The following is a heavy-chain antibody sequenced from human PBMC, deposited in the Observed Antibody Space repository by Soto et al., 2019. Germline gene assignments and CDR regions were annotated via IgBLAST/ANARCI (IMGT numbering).Heavy chain of an antibody. CDR1: GFTFDDYA. CDR2: ISWNSGSI. Sequence: EVQLVESGGGLVQPGRSLRLSCAASGFTFDDYAMHWVRQAPGKGLEWVSGISWNSGSIGYADSVKGRFTISRDNAKNSLYLQMNSLRAEDTALYYCAKAPLRQLVPYFDYWGQGTLVTVSS. J-gene: IGHJ4*02. CDR3: AKAPLRQLVPYFDY. V-gene: IGHV3-9*01. D-gene: IGHD6-6*01.